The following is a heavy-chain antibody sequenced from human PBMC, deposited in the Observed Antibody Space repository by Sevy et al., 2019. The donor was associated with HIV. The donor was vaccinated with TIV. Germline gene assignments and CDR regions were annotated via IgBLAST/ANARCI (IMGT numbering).Heavy chain of an antibody. V-gene: IGHV3-30*04. J-gene: IGHJ6*02. CDR3: AREKIYGSGSRYPAHYYYGMDV. CDR2: ISYDGSNK. Sequence: GGSLRLYCAASGFTFSSYAMHWVRQAPGKGLEWVAVISYDGSNKYYADSVKGRFTISRDNSKNTLYLQMNSLRAEDTAVYYCAREKIYGSGSRYPAHYYYGMDVWGQGTTVTVSS. D-gene: IGHD3-10*01. CDR1: GFTFSSYA.